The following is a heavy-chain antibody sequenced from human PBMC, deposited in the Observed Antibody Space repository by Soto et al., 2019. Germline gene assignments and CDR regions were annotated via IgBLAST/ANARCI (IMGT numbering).Heavy chain of an antibody. V-gene: IGHV3-66*01. D-gene: IGHD2-2*01. CDR2: IYIAGGT. Sequence: EVQLVESGGGLVQPGGSLRLSCAASGFTVTTNYMTWVRQAPGKGLEWVSLIYIAGGTKYADSVKGRFTISRDSSKNTLYLQMHSLRAEDTAVYYCARGYCNGTNCYANWFDPWGQGTLVTVSS. CDR1: GFTVTTNY. CDR3: ARGYCNGTNCYANWFDP. J-gene: IGHJ5*02.